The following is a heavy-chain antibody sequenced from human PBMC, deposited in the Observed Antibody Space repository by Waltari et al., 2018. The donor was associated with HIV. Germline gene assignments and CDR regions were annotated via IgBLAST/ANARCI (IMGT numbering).Heavy chain of an antibody. J-gene: IGHJ6*02. V-gene: IGHV3-30*02. CDR3: AKKGATLTTSSYYYYYGMDV. D-gene: IGHD4-4*01. CDR1: GFTFSGYD. Sequence: QVQLVESGGGVVQPGGSLSLSCGASGFTFSGYDMHWVRQAPGKGLEWLTYMRSDGSSKNYADSVKGRFTISRDNSKNTVYLQMNSLRPEDTAVYFCAKKGATLTTSSYYYYYGMDVWGQGTTVTVSS. CDR2: MRSDGSSK.